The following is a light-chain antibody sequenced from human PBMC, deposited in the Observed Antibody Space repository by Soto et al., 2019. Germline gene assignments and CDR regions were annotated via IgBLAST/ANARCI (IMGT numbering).Light chain of an antibody. CDR1: QSVSSY. V-gene: IGKV3-11*01. CDR3: QQRNNWPLT. CDR2: DAS. J-gene: IGKJ4*01. Sequence: EIVLTQSPATLSLSPGARATLSCRASQSVSSYLAWYQQKPGQAPRLLIYDASTRATGIPARFSGSGSGTDFTLTITSLEPEDFAVYCCQQRNNWPLTFGGGTKVEIK.